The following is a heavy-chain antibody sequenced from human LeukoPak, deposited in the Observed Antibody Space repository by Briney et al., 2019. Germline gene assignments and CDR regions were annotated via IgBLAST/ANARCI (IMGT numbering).Heavy chain of an antibody. V-gene: IGHV5-51*01. D-gene: IGHD6-13*01. CDR2: IYPGDSDT. J-gene: IGHJ4*02. Sequence: GESLKISCKGSGYSFTMYWIGWVRQMPGKGLEWMGIIYPGDSDTRYSPSFQGQVTISADKSISTAYLQWSSLKASDTAMYYCARHKGIAGWSWYYFDYWGQGTLVTVSS. CDR1: GYSFTMYW. CDR3: ARHKGIAGWSWYYFDY.